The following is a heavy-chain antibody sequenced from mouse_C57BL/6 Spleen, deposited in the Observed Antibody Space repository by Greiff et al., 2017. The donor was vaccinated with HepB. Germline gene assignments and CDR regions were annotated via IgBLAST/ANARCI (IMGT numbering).Heavy chain of an antibody. Sequence: EVMLVESGGGLVQPGGSLKLSCAASGFTFSDYYMYWVRQTPEKRLEWVAYISNGGGSTYYPDTVKGRFTISRDNAKNTLYLQMSRLKSEDTAMYYCARVYDYDRYFDVWGTGTTVTVSS. D-gene: IGHD2-4*01. V-gene: IGHV5-12*01. CDR1: GFTFSDYY. CDR3: ARVYDYDRYFDV. J-gene: IGHJ1*03. CDR2: ISNGGGST.